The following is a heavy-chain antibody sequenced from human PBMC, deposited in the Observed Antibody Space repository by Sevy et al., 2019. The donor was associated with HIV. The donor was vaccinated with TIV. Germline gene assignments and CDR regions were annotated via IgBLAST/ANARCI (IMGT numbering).Heavy chain of an antibody. V-gene: IGHV3-15*01. CDR2: INRRTDGGTT. Sequence: GGSLRLSCAASGITLSDAWVIWVRQAPGKGVEWVGHINRRTDGGTTDHAAPVKGRFTVSRDDSKDMVFLHMDSLKTEDTGVYFCATMGQNPQDQYYSYAMDVWGQGTTVTVSS. J-gene: IGHJ6*02. CDR1: GITLSDAW. CDR3: ATMGQNPQDQYYSYAMDV. D-gene: IGHD1-26*01.